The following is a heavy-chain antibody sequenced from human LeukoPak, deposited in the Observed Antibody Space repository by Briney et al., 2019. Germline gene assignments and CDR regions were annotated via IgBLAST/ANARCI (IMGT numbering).Heavy chain of an antibody. D-gene: IGHD2-8*02. Sequence: PGGSLRLSCTASGFTFSNYAMSWVRQAPGKGLEWVSTISGSDGSTYYADSVKGRFTISRDNSKNTLYLQMNSLRVEDTAIYYCAKGRGYRTGGGCYSDYWGQGTLVTVYS. CDR2: ISGSDGST. J-gene: IGHJ4*02. V-gene: IGHV3-23*01. CDR3: AKGRGYRTGGGCYSDY. CDR1: GFTFSNYA.